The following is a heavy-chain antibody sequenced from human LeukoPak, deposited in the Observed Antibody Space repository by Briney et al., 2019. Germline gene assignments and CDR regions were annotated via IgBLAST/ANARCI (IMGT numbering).Heavy chain of an antibody. CDR3: ARDAVAGSGSYYN. D-gene: IGHD3-10*01. V-gene: IGHV3-74*01. J-gene: IGHJ4*02. Sequence: GGSLRLSCAASGFTFSSYWMHWVRQVPGKGLVWVSRINEEGTFTNYADSVKGRFTISRDNAKNTVYLQMNSLRVEDTAVYYCARDAVAGSGSYYNWGQGTMVIVSS. CDR1: GFTFSSYW. CDR2: INEEGTFT.